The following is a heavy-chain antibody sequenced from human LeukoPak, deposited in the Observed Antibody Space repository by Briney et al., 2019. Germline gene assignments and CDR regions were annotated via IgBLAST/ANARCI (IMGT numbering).Heavy chain of an antibody. V-gene: IGHV1-2*02. CDR2: INPNSGGT. J-gene: IGHJ4*02. Sequence: AASVKVSCKASGYTFTGYYMHWVRQAPGQGLEWMGWINPNSGGTNYAQKFQGRVTMTRDTSISTAYMELSRLRSDDTAVYYCARDKSHTSINPDYFDYWRQGTLVTVSS. D-gene: IGHD5-18*01. CDR3: ARDKSHTSINPDYFDY. CDR1: GYTFTGYY.